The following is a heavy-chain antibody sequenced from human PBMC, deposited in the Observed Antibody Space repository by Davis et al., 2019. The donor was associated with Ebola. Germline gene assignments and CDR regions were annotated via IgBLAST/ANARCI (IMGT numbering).Heavy chain of an antibody. V-gene: IGHV4-59*01. D-gene: IGHD1-1*01. CDR2: IYYSGST. Sequence: MPSETLSLTCTAPGGPISSNSWSWIRQPPGKGLEWIGDIYYSGSTHYSPSLKSRVTISVDTSNNQFSLKLTSVTAADTAVYYCVIFCNDNCRRDHHYYGMDVWGQGTTVTVSS. J-gene: IGHJ6*02. CDR3: VIFCNDNCRRDHHYYGMDV. CDR1: GGPISSNS.